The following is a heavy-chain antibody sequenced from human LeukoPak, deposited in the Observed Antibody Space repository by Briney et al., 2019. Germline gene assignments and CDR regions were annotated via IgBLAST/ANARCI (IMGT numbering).Heavy chain of an antibody. J-gene: IGHJ6*03. Sequence: GGSLRLSCTASGFPFRGYYISWVRQAPGTGLEWLANIKGDGSVQDYVDSVKGRFTISRDNAKNSLYLQMNNLRVDDTAVYYCVGQLLRAVWGKGTTVTVSS. CDR1: GFPFRGYY. D-gene: IGHD2-2*01. CDR3: VGQLLRAV. V-gene: IGHV3-7*01. CDR2: IKGDGSVQ.